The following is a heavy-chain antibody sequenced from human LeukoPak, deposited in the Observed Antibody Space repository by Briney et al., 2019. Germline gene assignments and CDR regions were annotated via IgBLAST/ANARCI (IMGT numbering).Heavy chain of an antibody. CDR1: GFTVSTFA. D-gene: IGHD2-8*02. CDR3: ATYRQVLLPFES. V-gene: IGHV3-23*01. Sequence: GGSLRLSCAASGFTVSTFAMIWVRQPPGKGLEWVSSIFPSVGEIHYADSVRGRFTISRDNSKSTLSLQMNSLSAEDTAIYYCATYRQVLLPFESWGQGTLVTVSS. J-gene: IGHJ4*02. CDR2: IFPSVGEI.